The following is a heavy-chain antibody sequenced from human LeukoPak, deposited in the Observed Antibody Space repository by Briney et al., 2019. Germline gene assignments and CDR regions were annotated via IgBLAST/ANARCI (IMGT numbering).Heavy chain of an antibody. CDR2: IWYDGSNK. V-gene: IGHV3-33*01. Sequence: GGSLRLSCAASGFTFSSYGMHWVRQAPGKGLQWVAVIWYDGSNKYYADSVKGRFTISRDNSKNTLYLQMNSLRAEDTAVYYCARYHYGTRGYYFDYWGQGTLVTVSS. J-gene: IGHJ4*02. CDR1: GFTFSSYG. CDR3: ARYHYGTRGYYFDY. D-gene: IGHD4-17*01.